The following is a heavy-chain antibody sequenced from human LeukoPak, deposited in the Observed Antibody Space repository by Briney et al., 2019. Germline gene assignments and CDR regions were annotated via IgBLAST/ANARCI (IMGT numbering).Heavy chain of an antibody. CDR2: INAGNGNT. Sequence: ASVKVSCKASRYTFTSYTIHWVRQAPGQRLEWIGWINAGNGNTKYSQEFQGRVTITRDTSASTAYMELSSLRSEAMAVYYCARSRLYCSGGSCYPNWFDPWGQGTLVTVSS. J-gene: IGHJ5*02. CDR3: ARSRLYCSGGSCYPNWFDP. D-gene: IGHD2-15*01. CDR1: RYTFTSYT. V-gene: IGHV1-3*03.